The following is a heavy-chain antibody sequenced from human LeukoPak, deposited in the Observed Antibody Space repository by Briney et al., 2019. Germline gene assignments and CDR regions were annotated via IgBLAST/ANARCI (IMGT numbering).Heavy chain of an antibody. Sequence: SQTLSLTCAISGDTVSSNGAAWNWIRQSPSRGPEWLGRTYYRSKWYNDYALSVKSRITINPDTSKNQFSLQLNSVTPEDTAVYYCARDLLYSLDFWGQGTLVTVSS. D-gene: IGHD5-12*01. V-gene: IGHV6-1*01. CDR3: ARDLLYSLDF. CDR1: GDTVSSNGAA. J-gene: IGHJ4*02. CDR2: TYYRSKWYN.